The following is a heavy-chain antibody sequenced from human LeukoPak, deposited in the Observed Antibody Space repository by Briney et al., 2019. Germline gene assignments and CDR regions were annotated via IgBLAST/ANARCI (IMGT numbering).Heavy chain of an antibody. Sequence: PSETLSLTCTVSGGSISTYYWNWIRQPPGKGLEWIGYIYYSGGANYNPSLKSRVTISVDTSKNQFSLTLTSVAAADTAVYYCARLSKQLTAGNPFDIWGQGTMVAFSS. D-gene: IGHD6-13*01. V-gene: IGHV4-59*08. CDR3: ARLSKQLTAGNPFDI. CDR2: IYYSGGA. J-gene: IGHJ3*02. CDR1: GGSISTYY.